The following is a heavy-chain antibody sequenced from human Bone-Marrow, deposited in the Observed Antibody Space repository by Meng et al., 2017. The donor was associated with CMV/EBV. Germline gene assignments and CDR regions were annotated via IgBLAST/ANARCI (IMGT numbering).Heavy chain of an antibody. D-gene: IGHD3-16*02. V-gene: IGHV1-8*01. Sequence: ASVKVSCKASGYTFTSFNINRVRQATGQGLEWMGWMNPNSGNTGYAQKFQGRVTMTRNTSISTAYMELSSLRSEDTAVYYCARGYPEFDPWGQGTLVTVSS. CDR3: ARGYPEFDP. CDR1: GYTFTSFN. J-gene: IGHJ5*02. CDR2: MNPNSGNT.